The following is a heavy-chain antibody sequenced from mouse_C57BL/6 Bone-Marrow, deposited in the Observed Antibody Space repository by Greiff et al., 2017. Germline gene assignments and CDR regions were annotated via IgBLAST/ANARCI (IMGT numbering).Heavy chain of an antibody. D-gene: IGHD1-1*01. V-gene: IGHV1-26*01. CDR2: INPNNGGT. Sequence: VQLQQSGPELVKPGASVKISCKASGYTFTDYYMNWVKQSHGKSLEWIGDINPNNGGTSYNQKFKGKATLTVDKSSSTAYMELRSLTSEDSAVYYCARLRYYYGSYYFDYWGQGTTLTVSS. CDR1: GYTFTDYY. CDR3: ARLRYYYGSYYFDY. J-gene: IGHJ2*01.